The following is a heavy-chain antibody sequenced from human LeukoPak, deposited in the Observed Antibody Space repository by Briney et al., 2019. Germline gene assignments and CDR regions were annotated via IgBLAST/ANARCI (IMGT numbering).Heavy chain of an antibody. CDR1: GLTFSSYG. CDR3: AKGAVAGTGVSYYFDY. D-gene: IGHD6-19*01. Sequence: TGGSLRLSCAASGLTFSSYGMHWVRQAPGKGLEWVAVIWYDGSNKYYADSVKGRFTISRDNSKNTLYLQMNSLRAEDTAVYYCAKGAVAGTGVSYYFDYWGQGTLVTVSS. V-gene: IGHV3-33*06. CDR2: IWYDGSNK. J-gene: IGHJ4*02.